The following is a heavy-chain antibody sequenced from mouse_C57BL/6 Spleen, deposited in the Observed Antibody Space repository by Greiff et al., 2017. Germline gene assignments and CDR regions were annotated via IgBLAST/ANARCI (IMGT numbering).Heavy chain of an antibody. J-gene: IGHJ2*01. D-gene: IGHD1-1*01. CDR1: GYTFTSYG. Sequence: VQLQESGAELARPGASVTLSCKASGYTFTSYGISWVKQRTGQGLEWIGEIYPRSGNTYYNQKFKDKATLTVDKSSSTAYMQLSSLTSEDSAVYYCARGDYYHRDYCDYWGQGTTLTVSS. CDR3: ARGDYYHRDYCDY. V-gene: IGHV1-81*01. CDR2: IYPRSGNT.